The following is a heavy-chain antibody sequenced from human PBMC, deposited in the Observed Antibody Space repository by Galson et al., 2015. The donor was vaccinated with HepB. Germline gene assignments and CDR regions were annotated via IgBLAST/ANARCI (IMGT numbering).Heavy chain of an antibody. D-gene: IGHD4-11*01. J-gene: IGHJ6*02. V-gene: IGHV1-69*06. CDR2: IIPIFGTA. CDR1: GGTFSSYA. CDR3: ARDGSNGYYYYGMDV. Sequence: SVKVSCKASGGTFSSYAISWVRQAPGQGLEWMGGIIPIFGTANYAQKFQGRVTITADKSTSTAYMELSSLRSEDTAVYYCARDGSNGYYYYGMDVWGQGTTVIVSS.